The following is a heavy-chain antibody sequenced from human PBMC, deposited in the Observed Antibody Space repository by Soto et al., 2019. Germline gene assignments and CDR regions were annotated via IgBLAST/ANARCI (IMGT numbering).Heavy chain of an antibody. J-gene: IGHJ6*02. CDR2: ISWNSGAI. CDR3: VKDRNLIAAVGHGMDV. CDR1: GFTFDEFA. Sequence: EVKLVESGGALVQPGRSLRLSCVASGFTFDEFAMHWVRQAPGKGLEWVSSISWNSGAIGYADSLMGRFTISRDNAKNSLYMQMNSLRPEDTALYYCVKDRNLIAAVGHGMDVWGQGTTVTVSS. V-gene: IGHV3-9*01. D-gene: IGHD6-13*01.